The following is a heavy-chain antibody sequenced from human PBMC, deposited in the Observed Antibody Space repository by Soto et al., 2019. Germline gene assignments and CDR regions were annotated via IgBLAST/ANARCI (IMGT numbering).Heavy chain of an antibody. CDR2: ISAYNGNT. CDR1: GYTFTSYG. D-gene: IGHD4-17*01. Sequence: QVQLVQSGAEVKKPGASVKVSCKASGYTFTSYGINWVRQAPGQGLEWMGWISAYNGNTNYAQKFQGRVTMTTDTXXXXXXXXXXXXXXXXXXXXXCARGTTVETGSYWGQGTLVTVSS. V-gene: IGHV1-18*01. J-gene: IGHJ4*02. CDR3: ARGTTVETGSY.